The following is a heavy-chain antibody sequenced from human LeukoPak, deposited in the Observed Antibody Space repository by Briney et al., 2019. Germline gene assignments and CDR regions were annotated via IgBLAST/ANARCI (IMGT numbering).Heavy chain of an antibody. V-gene: IGHV4-38-2*01. CDR1: GYSISSGDY. J-gene: IGHJ6*03. CDR3: ARGGYYYYYMDA. CDR2: IYHSGST. D-gene: IGHD3-16*01. Sequence: KSSETLSLTCAVSGYSISSGDYWGWIRQPPGKGLEWIGSIYHSGSTYYNPSLKSRVTISVDRSKNQFSLKLSSVTAADTAVYYCARGGYYYYYMDAWGKGTTVTVSS.